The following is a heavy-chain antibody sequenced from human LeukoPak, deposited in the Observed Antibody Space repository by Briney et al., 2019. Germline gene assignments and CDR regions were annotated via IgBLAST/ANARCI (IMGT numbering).Heavy chain of an antibody. J-gene: IGHJ4*02. V-gene: IGHV3-7*01. D-gene: IGHD6-13*01. Sequence: PGGSLRLSCAASGFTFSSYWMSWVRQAPGKGLEWVANIKQDGSEKYYVDSVKGRFTISRDNAKNSLYLQMNSLRAEDTAVYYCARGGSSSWRGFDYWGQGTLVTVSS. CDR2: IKQDGSEK. CDR1: GFTFSSYW. CDR3: ARGGSSSWRGFDY.